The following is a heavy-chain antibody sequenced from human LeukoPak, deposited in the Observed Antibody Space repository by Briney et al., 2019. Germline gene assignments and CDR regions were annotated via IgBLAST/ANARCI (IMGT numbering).Heavy chain of an antibody. V-gene: IGHV4-59*01. CDR3: ARDGGYEFNY. CDR1: DASISPYY. CDR2: IYYSGST. J-gene: IGHJ4*02. D-gene: IGHD5-12*01. Sequence: PFETLSLTCTVSDASISPYYWSWIRQPPGKGLEWIGYIYYSGSTKYNPSLKSRVTISVDTSKNQFSLKVRSVTAADTAVYYCARDGGYEFNYWGQGTLVTVSS.